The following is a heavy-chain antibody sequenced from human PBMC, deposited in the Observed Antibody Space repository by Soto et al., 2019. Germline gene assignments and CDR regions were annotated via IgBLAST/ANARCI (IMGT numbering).Heavy chain of an antibody. CDR3: ARSSVVRGVIGYFDY. V-gene: IGHV4-31*03. CDR1: GGSISSGGYY. Sequence: QVQLQESGPGLVKPSQTLSLTCTVSGGSISSGGYYWSWIRQHPGKCLEWIGYIYYSGSTYYNPSLKGRVTISVDTSKNQFSLKLSSVTAADTAVYYCARSSVVRGVIGYFDYWGQGTLVTVSS. CDR2: IYYSGST. J-gene: IGHJ4*02. D-gene: IGHD3-10*01.